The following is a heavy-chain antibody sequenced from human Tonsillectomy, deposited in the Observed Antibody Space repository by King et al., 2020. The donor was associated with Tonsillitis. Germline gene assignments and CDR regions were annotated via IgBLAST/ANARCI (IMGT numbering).Heavy chain of an antibody. CDR3: ARLLPEYSRSAGCFDY. CDR2: IYSSGST. Sequence: QLQESGPGLAKPSETLSLTCTVSGGSIRRHYWSWIRQPPGKGLEWIGYIYSSGSTNYNPSLKCRVTISVDTSKNQFSLKLISVTAADTAVYYCARLLPEYSRSAGCFDYWGQGTLVTVSS. CDR1: GGSIRRHY. D-gene: IGHD6-6*01. V-gene: IGHV4-59*08. J-gene: IGHJ4*02.